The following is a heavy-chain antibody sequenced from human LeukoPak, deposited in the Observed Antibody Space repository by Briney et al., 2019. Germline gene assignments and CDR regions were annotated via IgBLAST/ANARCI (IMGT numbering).Heavy chain of an antibody. Sequence: GEALQISCKGSGYSFTSYWIGWVRRMAGKGLEWMGIIYPGDSDTRYSPSFQGQVTISADKSISTAYLQWSSLKASDTAMYYCASSRRGLGIGYWGQGTLVTVSS. J-gene: IGHJ4*02. CDR1: GYSFTSYW. D-gene: IGHD7-27*01. V-gene: IGHV5-51*01. CDR2: IYPGDSDT. CDR3: ASSRRGLGIGY.